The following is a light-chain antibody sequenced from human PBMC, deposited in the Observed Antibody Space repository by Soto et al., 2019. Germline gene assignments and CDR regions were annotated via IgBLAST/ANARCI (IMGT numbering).Light chain of an antibody. CDR1: QGVSRK. CDR2: GAS. Sequence: EIVMTQSPATLSVSPGERATLSCRASQGVSRKLAWYQHKPGQAPRLLIYGASTRATGIPARFSGSGSGTDFTLIISRLEPEDFAVYYCQQYGSSPLTFGGGTKV. J-gene: IGKJ4*01. CDR3: QQYGSSPLT. V-gene: IGKV3-15*01.